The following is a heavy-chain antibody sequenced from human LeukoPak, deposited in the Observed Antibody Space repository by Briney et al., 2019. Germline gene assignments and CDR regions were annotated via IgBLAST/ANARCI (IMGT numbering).Heavy chain of an antibody. J-gene: IGHJ4*02. CDR2: IIPIFGTA. CDR3: ARDERYDSSGYPFDY. D-gene: IGHD3-22*01. CDR1: GGTFSSYA. V-gene: IGHV1-69*13. Sequence: SVTVSCKASGGTFSSYAISWVRQAPGQGLEWMGGIIPIFGTANYAQKFQGRVTITADESTSTAYMELSSLRSDDTAVYYCARDERYDSSGYPFDYWGQGSLVTVSS.